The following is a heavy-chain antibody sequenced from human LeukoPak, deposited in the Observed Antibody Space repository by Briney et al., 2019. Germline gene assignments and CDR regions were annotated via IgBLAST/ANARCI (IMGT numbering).Heavy chain of an antibody. J-gene: IGHJ4*02. V-gene: IGHV3-53*01. CDR1: GFTVSSNY. Sequence: GGSLRLSCAASGFTVSSNYMSWVRQAPGKGLEWVSVIYSGGSTYYADSVKGRFTISRDNSKNTLYLQMNSLRAEDTAVYYCARDLGDTATGSFSFDYWGQGTLVTVSS. CDR3: ARDLGDTATGSFSFDY. CDR2: IYSGGST. D-gene: IGHD5-18*01.